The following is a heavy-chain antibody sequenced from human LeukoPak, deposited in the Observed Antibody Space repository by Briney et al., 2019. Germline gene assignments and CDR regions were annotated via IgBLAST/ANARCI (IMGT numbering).Heavy chain of an antibody. CDR3: ARGPSITIFGVVMYTWFDP. D-gene: IGHD3-3*01. CDR2: IDYSGGT. V-gene: IGHV4-39*07. CDR1: GGSISSSSYY. J-gene: IGHJ5*02. Sequence: SETLSLTCTVSGGSISSSSYYWGWIRQPPGEGLEWIGSIDYSGGTYFSPSLRSRVTLSVDTSKNQFSLNLISVTAADTAVYYCARGPSITIFGVVMYTWFDPWGQGTLVSVSS.